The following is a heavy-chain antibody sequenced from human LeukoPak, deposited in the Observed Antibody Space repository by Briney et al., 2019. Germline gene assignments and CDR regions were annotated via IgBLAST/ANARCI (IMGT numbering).Heavy chain of an antibody. D-gene: IGHD3-10*01. CDR1: GFTFSSYW. CDR2: INQDGSEK. CDR3: AREGPGEYFDY. V-gene: IGHV3-7*01. Sequence: GGSLRLSCAASGFTFSSYWMNWVRQAPGKGLEWVANINQDGSEKYYVDSVKGRFTISRDNGKNSLYLQLNSLRAEDMAVYYCAREGPGEYFDYWGQGTLVTVSS. J-gene: IGHJ4*02.